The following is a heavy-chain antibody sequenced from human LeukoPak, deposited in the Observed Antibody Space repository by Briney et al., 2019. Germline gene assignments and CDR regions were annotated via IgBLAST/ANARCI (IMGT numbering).Heavy chain of an antibody. J-gene: IGHJ4*02. Sequence: SVTVSCTASGGTFSSYAISWVRQAPGQGLEWMGGIIPIFGTANYAQKFQGRVTITADESTSTAYMELSSLRSEDTAVYYCARDQYDTWSRRGNFDSWGQGTLVIVSS. CDR3: ARDQYDTWSRRGNFDS. D-gene: IGHD3-3*01. CDR1: GGTFSSYA. CDR2: IIPIFGTA. V-gene: IGHV1-69*13.